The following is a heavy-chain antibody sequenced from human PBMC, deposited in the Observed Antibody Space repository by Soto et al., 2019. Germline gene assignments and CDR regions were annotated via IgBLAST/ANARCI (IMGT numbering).Heavy chain of an antibody. J-gene: IGHJ4*02. Sequence: EVHLVESGGGFVQPGRSLRLSCAASGFTFDDYTMHWVRQAPGKGLEWVSGISWNSVTIVYADSVKGRFTISRDNAKKSLYLQMSSLRADDSAVYFCARGSKDSYPGSRIFDFWGRGTLVTVSS. V-gene: IGHV3-9*01. CDR3: ARGSKDSYPGSRIFDF. CDR1: GFTFDDYT. CDR2: ISWNSVTI. D-gene: IGHD3-10*01.